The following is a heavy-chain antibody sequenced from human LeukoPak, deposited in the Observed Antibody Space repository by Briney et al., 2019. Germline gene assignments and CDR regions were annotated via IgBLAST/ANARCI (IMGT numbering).Heavy chain of an antibody. V-gene: IGHV3-30*18. CDR3: AKPGATRRDFYYYGMDV. CDR1: RFTFSNYG. CDR2: ISYDGQTK. Sequence: GGSLRLSCAASRFTFSNYGMYWVRQAPGKGLEWVALISYDGQTKYYADSVKGRFTISRHNSENTLYLQMNSLRIEDTAVYYCAKPGATRRDFYYYGMDVWGQGTTATVSS. D-gene: IGHD1-26*01. J-gene: IGHJ6*02.